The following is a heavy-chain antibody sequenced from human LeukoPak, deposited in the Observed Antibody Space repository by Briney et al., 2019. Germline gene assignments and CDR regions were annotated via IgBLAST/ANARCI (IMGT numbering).Heavy chain of an antibody. CDR1: GDSISNYY. J-gene: IGHJ3*02. V-gene: IGHV4-4*07. CDR2: IYTSGST. CDR3: ARLAQYSSNWYDGFDI. Sequence: PSETLSLTCTVSGDSISNYYWSWIRQPAGKGLEWVGRIYTSGSTNYNPSLKSRVTVSVDTSKNQFSLKLSSVTAADTAVYYCARLAQYSSNWYDGFDIWGQGTMVTVSS. D-gene: IGHD6-13*01.